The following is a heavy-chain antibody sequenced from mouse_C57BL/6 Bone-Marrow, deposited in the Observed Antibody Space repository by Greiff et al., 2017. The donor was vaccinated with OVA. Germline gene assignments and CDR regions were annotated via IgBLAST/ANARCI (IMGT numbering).Heavy chain of an antibody. V-gene: IGHV1-52*01. CDR1: GYTFTSYW. CDR2: IDPSDSET. D-gene: IGHD2-3*01. Sequence: QVQLQQPGAELVRPGSSVKLSCKASGYTFTSYWMHWVKQRPIQGLEWIGNIDPSDSETHYNQKFKDKATLTVDKSSRTAYMQLSSLTSEDSAVYYCARHDGYYVGYWGQGTTLTVSS. CDR3: ARHDGYYVGY. J-gene: IGHJ2*01.